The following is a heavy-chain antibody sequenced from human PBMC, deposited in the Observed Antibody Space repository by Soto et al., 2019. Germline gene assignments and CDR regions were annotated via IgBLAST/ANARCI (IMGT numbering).Heavy chain of an antibody. D-gene: IGHD2-2*01. CDR2: ISWNSGNI. Sequence: GGSLRLSCAASGFTFDDYAMYWVRQVLGKGLEWVSSISWNSGNIGYADSVKGRFTTPRDNAEDSLYLQMNSLRPEDTALYYCEKVPRSKKDGISNSCHRGFDYWGQVTLVTVSS. V-gene: IGHV3-9*01. CDR1: GFTFDDYA. CDR3: EKVPRSKKDGISNSCHRGFDY. J-gene: IGHJ4*02.